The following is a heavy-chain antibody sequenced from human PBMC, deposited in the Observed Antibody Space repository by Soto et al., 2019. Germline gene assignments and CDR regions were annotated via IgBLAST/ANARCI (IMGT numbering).Heavy chain of an antibody. D-gene: IGHD6-19*01. V-gene: IGHV3-23*01. CDR1: GFTFISYS. Sequence: GGSLRLACAASGFTFISYSMAWVRQAPGKGLEWVSTISGTGGNTYFADSVKGRFTISRDNSKNTLYFQMNSLGAEDTAVYYCAKFSGVAGQFDYWGQGNLVTVSS. J-gene: IGHJ4*02. CDR3: AKFSGVAGQFDY. CDR2: ISGTGGNT.